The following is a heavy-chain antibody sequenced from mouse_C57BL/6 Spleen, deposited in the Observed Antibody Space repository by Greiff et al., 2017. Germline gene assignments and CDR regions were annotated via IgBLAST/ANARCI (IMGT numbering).Heavy chain of an antibody. D-gene: IGHD2-10*02. Sequence: QVQLQQSGAELVRPGASVTLSCKASGYTFTDYEMHWVKQTPVRGLEWIGAIDPETGGTAYNQKFKSKAILTADKSSSTAYMELRSLTSEDSAVYYCTRAGLVWIDYWGQGTLVTVSA. CDR1: GYTFTDYE. CDR3: TRAGLVWIDY. CDR2: IDPETGGT. J-gene: IGHJ3*01. V-gene: IGHV1-15*01.